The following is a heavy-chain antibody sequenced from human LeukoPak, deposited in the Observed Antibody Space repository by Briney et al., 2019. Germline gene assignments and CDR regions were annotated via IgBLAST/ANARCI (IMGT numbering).Heavy chain of an antibody. D-gene: IGHD3-22*01. CDR1: GYTFTNYG. CDR2: ISGYTGNT. V-gene: IGHV1-18*01. Sequence: GASVKVSCKTSGYTFTNYGISWVRQAPGQGLEWMGWISGYTGNTNFEQRFQGRVTMATDTSTSTAYMELRSLGSDDTAVYYCARDAYYYDDGLASHSDYWGQGTLVTVAS. CDR3: ARDAYYYDDGLASHSDY. J-gene: IGHJ4*02.